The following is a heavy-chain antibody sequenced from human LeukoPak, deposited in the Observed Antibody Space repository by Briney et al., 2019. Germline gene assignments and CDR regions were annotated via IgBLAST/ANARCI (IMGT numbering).Heavy chain of an antibody. V-gene: IGHV3-33*01. J-gene: IGHJ4*02. Sequence: PGGSLRLSCAASGFTFSNYGIHWVRQAPGTGLEWVAVLWSDGTNKYYADSVKGRFTVSRDTSKNTVYLQMNSLRAEDTAVYYCARDVGGGGGYWGQGTLVTVSS. CDR3: ARDVGGGGGY. D-gene: IGHD3-16*01. CDR1: GFTFSNYG. CDR2: LWSDGTNK.